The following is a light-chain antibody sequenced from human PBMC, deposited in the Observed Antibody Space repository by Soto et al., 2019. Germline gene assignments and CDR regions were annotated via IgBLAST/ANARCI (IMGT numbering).Light chain of an antibody. J-gene: IGLJ3*02. CDR3: SSYTTSTTWV. CDR2: DVS. CDR1: SSDVGAYNC. V-gene: IGLV2-14*01. Sequence: QSALTQPASVSGSPGQSITISCTGTSSDVGAYNCVSWYQQHQGNAPTLMIYDVSNRPSGVSNRFSGSKSGNTASLTISGLQAEDEADYYCSSYTTSTTWVFGGGTKLTVL.